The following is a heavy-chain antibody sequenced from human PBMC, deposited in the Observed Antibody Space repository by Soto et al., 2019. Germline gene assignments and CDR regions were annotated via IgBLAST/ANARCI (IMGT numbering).Heavy chain of an antibody. Sequence: ASVKVSCKASGYTFASYGINWVRQTPGQGLEWMGWISGYNGNTKYAQKFRGRVTMTTDTSTSTAYMELRSLRSDDTALYYCARDGIAARPTPDYWGQGTLVTVSS. CDR3: ARDGIAARPTPDY. CDR1: GYTFASYG. J-gene: IGHJ4*02. V-gene: IGHV1-18*01. CDR2: ISGYNGNT. D-gene: IGHD6-6*01.